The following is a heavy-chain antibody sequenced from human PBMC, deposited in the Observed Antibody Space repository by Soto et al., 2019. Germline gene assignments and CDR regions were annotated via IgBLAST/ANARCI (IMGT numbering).Heavy chain of an antibody. D-gene: IGHD5-18*01. CDR3: AREGGYSYGNGAGYYYGMDV. CDR2: IYYSGST. CDR1: GGSISSYY. Sequence: SETLSLTCTVSGGSISSYYWNWIRQPPGKGPEWIGYIYYSGSTNYNPSLKSRVTISVDTSKNQLSLKLSSVTAADTAVYYCAREGGYSYGNGAGYYYGMDVWGQGTTVTVS. V-gene: IGHV4-59*01. J-gene: IGHJ6*02.